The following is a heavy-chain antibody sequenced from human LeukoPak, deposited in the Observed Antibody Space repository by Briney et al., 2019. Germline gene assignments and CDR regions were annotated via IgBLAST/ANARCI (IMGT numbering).Heavy chain of an antibody. V-gene: IGHV4-34*01. CDR2: INHSGST. Sequence: SETLSLTCAVYGGSFSGYYWSWIRQPPGKGLEWIGEINHSGSTNYNPSLKSRVTISVDTSKNQFSLKLSSVTAADTAVYYCARGQNYYDSSLDYWGQGTLVTVSS. CDR3: ARGQNYYDSSLDY. CDR1: GGSFSGYY. D-gene: IGHD3-22*01. J-gene: IGHJ4*02.